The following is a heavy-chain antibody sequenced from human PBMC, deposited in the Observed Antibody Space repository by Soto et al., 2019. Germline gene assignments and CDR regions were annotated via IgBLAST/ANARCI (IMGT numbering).Heavy chain of an antibody. CDR3: ARAEDDYGDQDHFDF. D-gene: IGHD4-17*01. J-gene: IGHJ4*02. Sequence: WGSLRLSCEASRFSFNSFAISWVRQTPGKGLEWVSGIGGSGGSTYYADSVKGRFTISRDNSKNTLYLQMNSLRVEDTAVYYCARAEDDYGDQDHFDFWGQGTLVTVSS. CDR2: IGGSGGST. V-gene: IGHV3-23*01. CDR1: RFSFNSFA.